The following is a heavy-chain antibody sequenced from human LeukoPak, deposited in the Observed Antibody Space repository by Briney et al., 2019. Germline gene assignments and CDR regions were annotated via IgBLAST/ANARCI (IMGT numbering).Heavy chain of an antibody. V-gene: IGHV4-39*07. Sequence: SETLSLTCTVSGGSISSYYWGWIRQPPGKGLEWIGSIYYSGSTYYNPSLKSRVTISVDTSKNQFSLKLSSVTAADTAVYYCARDRLSGYDYYYYYYMDVWGKGTTVTVSS. CDR2: IYYSGST. CDR3: ARDRLSGYDYYYYYYMDV. CDR1: GGSISSYY. J-gene: IGHJ6*03. D-gene: IGHD5-12*01.